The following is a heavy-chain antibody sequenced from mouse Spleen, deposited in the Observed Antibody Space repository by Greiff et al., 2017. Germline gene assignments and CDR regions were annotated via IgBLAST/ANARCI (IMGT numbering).Heavy chain of an antibody. Sequence: QVQLKESGPGLVQPSQSLSITCTVSGFSLTSYGVHWVRQSPGKGLEWLGVIWSGGSTDYNAAFISRLSISKDNSKSQVFFKMNSLQADDTAIYYCASGNYDYYAMDYWGQGTSVTVSS. V-gene: IGHV2-2*01. CDR3: ASGNYDYYAMDY. CDR2: IWSGGST. CDR1: GFSLTSYG. J-gene: IGHJ4*01. D-gene: IGHD2-1*01.